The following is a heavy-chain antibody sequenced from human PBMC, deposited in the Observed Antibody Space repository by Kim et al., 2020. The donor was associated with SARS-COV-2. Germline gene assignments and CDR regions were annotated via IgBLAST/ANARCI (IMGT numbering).Heavy chain of an antibody. CDR3: ARHAREYYDILTGYYTLNWFDP. CDR1: GGSISSSSYY. Sequence: SETLSLTCTVSGGSISSSSYYWGWIRQPPGKGLEWIGSIYYSGSTYYNPSLKSRVTISVDTSKNQFSLKLSSVTAADTAVYYCARHAREYYDILTGYYTLNWFDPWSQGTLVTVSS. CDR2: IYYSGST. D-gene: IGHD3-9*01. J-gene: IGHJ5*02. V-gene: IGHV4-39*01.